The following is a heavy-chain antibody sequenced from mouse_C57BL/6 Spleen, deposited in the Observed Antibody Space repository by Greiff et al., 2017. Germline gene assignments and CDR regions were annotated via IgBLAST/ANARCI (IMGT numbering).Heavy chain of an antibody. CDR3: ARGRVTTVEDWFAY. CDR2: IHPNSGST. D-gene: IGHD1-1*01. J-gene: IGHJ3*01. CDR1: GYTFTSYW. V-gene: IGHV1-64*01. Sequence: QVQLQQPGAELVKPGASVKLSCKASGYTFTSYWMHWVKQRPGQGLEWIGMIHPNSGSTNYNEKFKSKATLTVDKSSSTAYMQLSSLTSEDSAVYYCARGRVTTVEDWFAYWGQGTLVTVSA.